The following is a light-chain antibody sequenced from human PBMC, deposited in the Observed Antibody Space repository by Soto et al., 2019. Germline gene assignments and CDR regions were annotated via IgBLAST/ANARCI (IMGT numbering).Light chain of an antibody. V-gene: IGLV2-14*01. Sequence: QSVLTQPASVSGSPGQSITISCTGTSRDVGGYTPVSWYQQHPGKAPKLLIYEVFNRPSGISNRFSASKSGNTASLTISGLQAEDEADYYCSSYTTSTTWVFGGGTKLTVL. CDR2: EVF. CDR3: SSYTTSTTWV. J-gene: IGLJ3*02. CDR1: SRDVGGYTP.